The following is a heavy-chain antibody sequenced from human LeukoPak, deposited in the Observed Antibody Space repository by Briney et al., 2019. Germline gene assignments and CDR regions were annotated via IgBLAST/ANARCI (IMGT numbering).Heavy chain of an antibody. V-gene: IGHV7-4-1*02. D-gene: IGHD6-19*01. Sequence: ASEKVSCKASGYAFTRHYMHWVRQAPGQGLEWIGWININTGNPTYAQGFTGRFVFSLDTSVSTAYLQISSLKAEDTAVYYCAREHPGAVAGFYYFDYWGQGTLVTVSS. CDR1: GYAFTRHY. CDR3: AREHPGAVAGFYYFDY. CDR2: ININTGNP. J-gene: IGHJ4*02.